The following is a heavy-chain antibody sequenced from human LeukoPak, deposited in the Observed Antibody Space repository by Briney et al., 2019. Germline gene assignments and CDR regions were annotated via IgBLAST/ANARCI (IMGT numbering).Heavy chain of an antibody. CDR2: IYIGGYI. Sequence: PGGSLRLSCAASGFTVSSTYMNWVRQAPGKGLEWVSVIYIGGYIYYADSVKGRFTISRDNSKNTLYLQMDSLRAEDTAIYYCATFSRPSVCPFESWGQGTLVTVSS. CDR3: ATFSRPSVCPFES. J-gene: IGHJ4*02. V-gene: IGHV3-53*01. CDR1: GFTVSSTY. D-gene: IGHD3-10*01.